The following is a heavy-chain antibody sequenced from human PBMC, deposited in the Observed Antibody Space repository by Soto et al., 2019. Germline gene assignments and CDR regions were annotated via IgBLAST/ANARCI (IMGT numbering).Heavy chain of an antibody. D-gene: IGHD3-16*01. CDR1: GYSFTNYG. CDR3: ARLWGWLYY. J-gene: IGHJ4*02. V-gene: IGHV1-18*01. CDR2: ISASNGNT. Sequence: QVQLVQSGAEVKKPGASVKVSCKTSGYSFTNYGISWVRQAPGQGLEWMGWISASNGNTDYAQKFQGRVTLSTDTSTTTAYMELRSLRSDDTAIYFFARLWGWLYYWGQGTLVTVSS.